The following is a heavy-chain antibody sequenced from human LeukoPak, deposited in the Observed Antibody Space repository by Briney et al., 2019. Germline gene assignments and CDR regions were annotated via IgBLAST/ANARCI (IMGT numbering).Heavy chain of an antibody. CDR1: GGSIGRSSYY. Sequence: SETLSLTCTVSGGSIGRSSYYWGCIRQPPGKGLEWMGSICYSGSTNYNPSLKSRVTISLDTSKNQFSLKLSSVTAADTAVYYCARLAAKTVDYWGQGTLVTVSS. CDR3: ARLAAKTVDY. D-gene: IGHD2-15*01. CDR2: ICYSGST. V-gene: IGHV4-39*07. J-gene: IGHJ4*02.